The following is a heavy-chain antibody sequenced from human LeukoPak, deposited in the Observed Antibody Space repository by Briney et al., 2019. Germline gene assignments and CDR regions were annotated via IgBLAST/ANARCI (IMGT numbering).Heavy chain of an antibody. CDR3: ARLVTYYYDSSGSFDY. CDR1: GYTFTSYD. V-gene: IGHV1-8*01. Sequence: ASVTVSCKASGYTFTSYDINWVRQAPGQGLEWMGWMNPNSGSTSYAQKFQGRVTMTRDTSTSTVYMELSSLRSEDTAVYYCARLVTYYYDSSGSFDYWGQGTLVTVSS. CDR2: MNPNSGST. D-gene: IGHD3-22*01. J-gene: IGHJ4*02.